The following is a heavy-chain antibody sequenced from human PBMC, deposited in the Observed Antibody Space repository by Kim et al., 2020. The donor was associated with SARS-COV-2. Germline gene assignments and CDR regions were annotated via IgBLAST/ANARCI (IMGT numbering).Heavy chain of an antibody. D-gene: IGHD2-2*01. J-gene: IGHJ4*02. V-gene: IGHV1-18*04. CDR1: GYTFPSHG. Sequence: ASVKVSCKASGYTFPSHGISWVRQAPGQGLEWMGWISPKNGNTNYAQKFQGRVTMTADTSTTTTYLELRSLRSDDTAVYYCARDEATIFVVPGALLDYWGQGTLVTVAS. CDR3: ARDEATIFVVPGALLDY. CDR2: ISPKNGNT.